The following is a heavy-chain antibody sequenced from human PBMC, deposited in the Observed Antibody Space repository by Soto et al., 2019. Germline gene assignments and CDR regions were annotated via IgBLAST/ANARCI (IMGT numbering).Heavy chain of an antibody. CDR2: IRSKANSYAT. J-gene: IGHJ1*01. CDR1: GFTFSGSA. D-gene: IGHD4-17*01. V-gene: IGHV3-73*01. Sequence: EVQLVESGGGLVQPGGSLKLSCAASGFTFSGSAMHWVRQASGKGLEWVGRIRSKANSYATAYAASVKGRFTISRDDSKNTAYLQMNSLKTEDTAVYYCTRLSDGDELYFQHWGQGTLVTVSS. CDR3: TRLSDGDELYFQH.